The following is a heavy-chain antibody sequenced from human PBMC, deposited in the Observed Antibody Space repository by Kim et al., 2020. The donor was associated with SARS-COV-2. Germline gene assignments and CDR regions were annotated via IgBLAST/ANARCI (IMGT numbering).Heavy chain of an antibody. CDR3: VKGGSIAVAGGYFQH. V-gene: IGHV3-23*01. CDR2: IRGSGGT. D-gene: IGHD6-19*01. CDR1: GFTFSSYA. J-gene: IGHJ1*01. Sequence: GGSLRLSCAASGFTFSSYAMSWVRQAPGKGLEWVSAIRGSGGTYYADSVKVRFTISRDNSKNTLYLQMNSLRAEDTAEYYCVKGGSIAVAGGYFQHWGQGTLVTVSS.